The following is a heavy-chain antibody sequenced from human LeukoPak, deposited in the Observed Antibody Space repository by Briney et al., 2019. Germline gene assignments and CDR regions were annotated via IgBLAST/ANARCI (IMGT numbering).Heavy chain of an antibody. Sequence: PGGSLRLSCAASGFTFSSYGMHWVRQAPGKGLEWVSGISWNSGSIGYADSLKGRFTISRDNAKNSLYLQMNSLRAEDTALYYCAKVPAHGDYVGGPNWYFDLWGRGTLVTVSS. V-gene: IGHV3-9*01. CDR3: AKVPAHGDYVGGPNWYFDL. CDR2: ISWNSGSI. CDR1: GFTFSSYG. J-gene: IGHJ2*01. D-gene: IGHD4-17*01.